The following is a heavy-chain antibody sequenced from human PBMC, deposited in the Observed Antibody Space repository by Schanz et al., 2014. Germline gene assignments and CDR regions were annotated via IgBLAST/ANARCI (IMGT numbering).Heavy chain of an antibody. CDR3: ARDVGHYGMDV. CDR2: IFYSGTT. V-gene: IGHV4-59*01. Sequence: QVQLQESGPGLVKPSETLSLTCTVSGGSISSYYWSWIRQPPGKGLVWIGYIFYSGTTNYNPSLKSRVTISVDTSKNQFSLKLSSVTAADTAVYYCARDVGHYGMDVWGQGTTVTVSS. CDR1: GGSISSYY. J-gene: IGHJ6*02.